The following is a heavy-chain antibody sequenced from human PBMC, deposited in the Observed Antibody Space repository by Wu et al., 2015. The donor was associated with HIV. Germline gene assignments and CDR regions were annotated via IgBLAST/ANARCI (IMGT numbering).Heavy chain of an antibody. CDR1: GRTFSSYA. CDR2: IVPIFATP. D-gene: IGHD6-19*01. CDR3: ARVKITPNRKAVAGTIYQPLLTDIPLPDY. Sequence: QVQLVQSGAEMKKPGSSVKVSCKAFGRTFSSYAINWVRQAPGQGLEWIGGIVPIFATPNYAQKFEGRVTITADESTSTVYMELKRLSSDDTAVYYCARVKITPNRKAVAGTIYQPLLTDIPLPDYWGQGTLVTVSS. J-gene: IGHJ4*02. V-gene: IGHV1-69*12.